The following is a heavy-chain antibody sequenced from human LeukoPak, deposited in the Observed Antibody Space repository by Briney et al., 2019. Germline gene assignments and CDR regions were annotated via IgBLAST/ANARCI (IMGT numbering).Heavy chain of an antibody. CDR2: ISSSSSYI. CDR3: ARVKTYDYVWGSYGTKTHLDY. V-gene: IGHV3-21*01. Sequence: GGSLRLSCAAPGFTFSSYSMNWVRQAPGKGLEWVSSISSSSSYIYYADSVKGGFTISRDNAKNSLYLQMIRLRAEDTPVYYCARVKTYDYVWGSYGTKTHLDYWGQGTLVTVSS. J-gene: IGHJ4*02. D-gene: IGHD3-16*01. CDR1: GFTFSSYS.